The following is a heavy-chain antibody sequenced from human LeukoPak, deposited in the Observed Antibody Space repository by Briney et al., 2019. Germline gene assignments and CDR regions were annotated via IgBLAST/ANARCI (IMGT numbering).Heavy chain of an antibody. CDR1: GFTFSSYA. CDR3: SKGETDTGTLTHVY. J-gene: IGHJ4*02. CDR2: ISGSGTTT. D-gene: IGHD1-7*01. Sequence: PGGSLRLSCAASGFTFSSYAMSWVRQAPGKGLEWVSAISGSGTTTHYADSVKGRFTASRDNSKNTLFLQMHSLGAEDTAVYYCSKGETDTGTLTHVYWGQGTLVTVSS. V-gene: IGHV3-23*01.